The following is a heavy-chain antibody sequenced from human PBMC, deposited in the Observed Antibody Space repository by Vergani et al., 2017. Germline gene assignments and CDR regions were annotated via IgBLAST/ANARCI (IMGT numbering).Heavy chain of an antibody. D-gene: IGHD3-10*01. CDR3: GRVADFYGLGSRLLDL. CDR2: MYHSGST. CDR1: GGSMSGYY. V-gene: IGHV4-59*01. Sequence: QVRLQESGPGLVKPSETLSLTCSVSGGSMSGYYWSWIRQPPGKELEWIGYMYHSGSTNYNPSLETRVTISGDTSKNQFSLKLNSVTAAGTAVYYCGRVADFYGLGSRLLDLWGQRILVTVSS. J-gene: IGHJ5*02.